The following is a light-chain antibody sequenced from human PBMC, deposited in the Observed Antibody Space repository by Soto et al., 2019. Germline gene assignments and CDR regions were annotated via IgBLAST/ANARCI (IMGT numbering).Light chain of an antibody. V-gene: IGKV1-9*01. Sequence: DIQLTQSPSFLSASVGDRVTITCRASQGISTYLAWYLQRPGKAPKLLIYGASTLQSGVPSRFSGSGYVTEFTLTISSLQPEDCGTYYCQQLNSDWYAFGQGTKLEIK. CDR2: GAS. J-gene: IGKJ2*01. CDR1: QGISTY. CDR3: QQLNSDWYA.